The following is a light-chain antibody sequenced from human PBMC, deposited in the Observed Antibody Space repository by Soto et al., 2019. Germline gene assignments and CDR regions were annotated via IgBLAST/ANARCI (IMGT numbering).Light chain of an antibody. Sequence: EIVLTQSPATLSSFPGDRVTLSCRASQAVNTRLAWYQHRPGQAPRLLIYLASNRAAGVPARFSGSGSGTDFTLTISDVEPEDSAVYYCQQRSIWPLTFGGGTKVDIK. CDR1: QAVNTR. V-gene: IGKV3D-11*01. CDR2: LAS. CDR3: QQRSIWPLT. J-gene: IGKJ4*01.